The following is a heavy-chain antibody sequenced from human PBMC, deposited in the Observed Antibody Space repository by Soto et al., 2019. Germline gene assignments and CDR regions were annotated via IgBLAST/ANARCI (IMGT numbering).Heavy chain of an antibody. CDR2: IYWDDDK. CDR3: AHHPYYGLGSYSFDY. D-gene: IGHD3-10*01. V-gene: IGHV2-5*02. Sequence: QITLKESGPTLVKPTQTLTLTCTFSGFSLSTSGVGVGWIRQPPGKALEWLAVIYWDDDKRYSPALKSRLTTTKHTSKTQVSLTMTNMDPVDTATYFCAHHPYYGLGSYSFDYWGQGTLVTVSS. CDR1: GFSLSTSGVG. J-gene: IGHJ4*02.